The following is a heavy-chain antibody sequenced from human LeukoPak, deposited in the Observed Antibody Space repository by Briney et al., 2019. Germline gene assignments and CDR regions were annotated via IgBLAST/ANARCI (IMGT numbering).Heavy chain of an antibody. V-gene: IGHV1-2*02. CDR2: INPNSGGT. CDR3: AREDIVLMVYAPKGGNWFDP. CDR1: GYTFTGYY. D-gene: IGHD2-8*01. Sequence: ASVKVSCTASGYTFTGYYMHWVRQAPGEGLEWMGWINPNSGGTNYAQKFQGRVTMTRDTSISTAYMELSRLRSDDTAVYYCAREDIVLMVYAPKGGNWFDPWGQGTLVTVSS. J-gene: IGHJ5*02.